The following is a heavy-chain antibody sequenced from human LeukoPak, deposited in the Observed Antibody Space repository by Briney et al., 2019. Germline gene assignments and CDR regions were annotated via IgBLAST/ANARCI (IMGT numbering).Heavy chain of an antibody. J-gene: IGHJ6*02. V-gene: IGHV4-59*01. CDR3: ARDFTV. Sequence: SETLSLTCSVSGDSISTYYWSWIRQPPGKRLEWIGYIYYSGSTNYNPSLKSRVTISVDTSKNQFSLKLSSVTAADTAVYYCARDFTVWGQGTTVTVSS. CDR1: GDSISTYY. CDR2: IYYSGST.